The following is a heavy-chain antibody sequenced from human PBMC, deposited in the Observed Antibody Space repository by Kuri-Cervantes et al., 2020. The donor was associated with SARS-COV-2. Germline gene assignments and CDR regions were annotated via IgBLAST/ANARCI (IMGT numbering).Heavy chain of an antibody. V-gene: IGHV3-23*01. CDR1: GFTVSSNY. D-gene: IGHD4/OR15-4a*01. CDR2: ISGSGGST. CDR3: ARARGASYYFDY. Sequence: ETLSLTCAASGFTVSSNYMSWVRQAPGKGLEWVSAISGSGGSTYYADSVKGRFTISRDNSKNTLYLQMNSLRAEDTAVYYCARARGASYYFDYWGQGTLVTVSS. J-gene: IGHJ4*02.